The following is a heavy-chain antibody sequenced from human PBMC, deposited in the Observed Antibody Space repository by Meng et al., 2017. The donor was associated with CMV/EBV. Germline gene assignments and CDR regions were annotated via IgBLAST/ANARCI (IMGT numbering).Heavy chain of an antibody. CDR2: IDTGATRT. CDR3: AREIVRSYYDFWSGYYSVPTGAFDI. Sequence: GGSLRLSCAASGFTVSSNYMSWVRQAPGKGLEWVSVIDTGATRTYYADSVKGRFTISRDNAKNSLYLQMNSLRAEDTAVYYCAREIVRSYYDFWSGYYSVPTGAFDIWGQGTMVTVSS. V-gene: IGHV3-53*01. CDR1: GFTVSSNY. J-gene: IGHJ3*02. D-gene: IGHD3-3*01.